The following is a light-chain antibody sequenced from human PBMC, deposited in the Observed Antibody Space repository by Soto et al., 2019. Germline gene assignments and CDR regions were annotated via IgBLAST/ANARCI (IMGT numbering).Light chain of an antibody. CDR2: DAS. CDR1: QDSRNY. Sequence: DIQMTQSASYLAATVGDRVTITCQASQDSRNYLNWYQQKPVKAPKVLIYDASNLETGVPSRFSRSGSRTDSTITISSLQPEDIATYYCKQYDNPFTFGGGTKAEIK. J-gene: IGKJ4*01. V-gene: IGKV1-33*01. CDR3: KQYDNPFT.